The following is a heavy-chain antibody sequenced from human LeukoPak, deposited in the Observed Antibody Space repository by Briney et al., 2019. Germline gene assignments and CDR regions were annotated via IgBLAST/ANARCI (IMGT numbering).Heavy chain of an antibody. V-gene: IGHV4-39*02. CDR1: GGSIISSSYN. CDR3: AWLPTGFPNWFDP. J-gene: IGHJ5*02. Sequence: PSETLSLTCTVSGGSIISSSYNWGWIRQPPGKGLEWIGSIYYSGRTNYNPSLSSRLTISVDTSKNHFSLRLRSVTAADTAVYYCAWLPTGFPNWFDPWGPGALVTVSA. D-gene: IGHD4-17*01. CDR2: IYYSGRT.